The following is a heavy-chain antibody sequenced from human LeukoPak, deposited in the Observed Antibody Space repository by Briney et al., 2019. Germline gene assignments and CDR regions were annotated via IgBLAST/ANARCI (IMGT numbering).Heavy chain of an antibody. V-gene: IGHV3-30*02. CDR2: IGYSGSDI. Sequence: GGSLRLSCAASGFTFSSFGMHWVRQAPGEGLEWVAYIGYSGSDIYYADSVKGRFTISRDDSKNTVHLQLSSPRAADTALYSCARDLTERKYYIAFWGQGTLVTVSS. J-gene: IGHJ4*02. CDR3: ARDLTERKYYIAF. D-gene: IGHD2-8*02. CDR1: GFTFSSFG.